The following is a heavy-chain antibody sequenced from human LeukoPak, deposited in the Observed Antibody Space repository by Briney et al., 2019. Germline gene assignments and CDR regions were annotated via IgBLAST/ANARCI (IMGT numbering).Heavy chain of an antibody. V-gene: IGHV3-23*01. CDR1: GFTFSSYA. CDR2: ISGSGGST. CDR3: ARLASLNGPFDY. D-gene: IGHD2-21*01. J-gene: IGHJ4*02. Sequence: GGSLRLSCAASGFTFSSYAMSWVRQAPGKGLEWVSAISGSGGSTYYADSVKGRFTISRDNAKNSLYLQMNSLRAEDTAVYYCARLASLNGPFDYWGQGTLVTVSS.